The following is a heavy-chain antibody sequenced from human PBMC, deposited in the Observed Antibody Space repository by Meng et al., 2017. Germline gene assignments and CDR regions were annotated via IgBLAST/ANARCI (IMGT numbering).Heavy chain of an antibody. Sequence: LTGAASGFTFSSYWMSWVRQAPGKGLEWVANIKQDGSEKYYVDSVKGRFTISRDNAKNSLYLQMNSLRAEDTAVYYCARERYGDYIHWYFDLWGRGTLVTVSS. V-gene: IGHV3-7*01. D-gene: IGHD4-17*01. CDR2: IKQDGSEK. J-gene: IGHJ2*01. CDR1: GFTFSSYW. CDR3: ARERYGDYIHWYFDL.